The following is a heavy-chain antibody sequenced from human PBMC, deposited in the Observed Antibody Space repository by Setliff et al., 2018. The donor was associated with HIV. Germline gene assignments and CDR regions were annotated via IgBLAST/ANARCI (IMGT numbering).Heavy chain of an antibody. CDR3: ARARITMIGGRLEPYAFDR. V-gene: IGHV4-4*07. CDR2: VHSTGTT. CDR1: GGSFSTYY. J-gene: IGHJ3*01. D-gene: IGHD3-10*01. Sequence: PSDTLSLTCTVSGGSFSTYYWSWIRQPAGEGPEYIGRVHSTGTTIYNPSLKSRVTMSVDASKNQLSLKLRSVTAADTAVYYCARARITMIGGRLEPYAFDRWGQGTKVTVSS.